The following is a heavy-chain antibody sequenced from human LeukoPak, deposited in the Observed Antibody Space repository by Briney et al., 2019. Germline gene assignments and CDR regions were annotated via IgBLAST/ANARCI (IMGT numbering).Heavy chain of an antibody. CDR3: ARMRGSSWYFDY. J-gene: IGHJ4*02. CDR1: GFTFSSYW. Sequence: GGSLRLSCAASGFTFSSYWMHWVRHTPGKGLEWVSSISSSSSYIYYADSVKGRFTISRDNAKNSLYLQMNSLRAEDTAVYYCARMRGSSWYFDYWGQGTLVTVSS. D-gene: IGHD6-13*01. CDR2: ISSSSSYI. V-gene: IGHV3-21*01.